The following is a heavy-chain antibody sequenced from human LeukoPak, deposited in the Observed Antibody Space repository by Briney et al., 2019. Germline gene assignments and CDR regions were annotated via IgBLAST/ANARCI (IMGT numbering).Heavy chain of an antibody. CDR1: GYTFTNYF. D-gene: IGHD5-24*01. CDR3: AKDGYTNSRGRYFDY. J-gene: IGHJ4*02. V-gene: IGHV1-46*01. Sequence: ASVKVSCKASGYTFTNYFLHWVRQAPGQGLEWMGIINTRGGPTTYGQKSQGRVSMTFNTSTTTVYMELTNLTSKDTAVYFCAKDGYTNSRGRYFDYWGQGTLVTISS. CDR2: INTRGGPT.